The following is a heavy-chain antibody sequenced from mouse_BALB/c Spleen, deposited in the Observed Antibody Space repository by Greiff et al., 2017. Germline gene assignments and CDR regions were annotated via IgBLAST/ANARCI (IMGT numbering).Heavy chain of an antibody. CDR2: ISYSGST. CDR1: GYSITSDYA. V-gene: IGHV3-2*02. J-gene: IGHJ1*01. D-gene: IGHD2-1*01. Sequence: EVNLVESGPGLVKPSQSLSLTCTVTGYSITSDYAWNWIRQFPGNKLEWMGYISYSGSTSYNPSLKSRISITRDTSKNQFFLQLNSVTTEDTATYYCARFGYGNHWYFDVWGAGTTVTVSS. CDR3: ARFGYGNHWYFDV.